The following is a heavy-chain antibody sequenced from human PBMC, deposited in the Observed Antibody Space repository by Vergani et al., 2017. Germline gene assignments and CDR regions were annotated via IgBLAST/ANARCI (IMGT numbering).Heavy chain of an antibody. CDR1: GGSFSGYY. D-gene: IGHD1-26*01. CDR3: ARRVEVSGYVDY. Sequence: QVQLQQWGAGLLKPSETLSLTCAVYGGSFSGYYWSWIRQPPGKGLEWIGYIYYSGSTYYNPSLKSRVTISVDTSKNQFSLKLSSVTAADTAVYYCARRVEVSGYVDYWGQGTLVTVSS. V-gene: IGHV4-34*01. J-gene: IGHJ4*02. CDR2: IYYSGST.